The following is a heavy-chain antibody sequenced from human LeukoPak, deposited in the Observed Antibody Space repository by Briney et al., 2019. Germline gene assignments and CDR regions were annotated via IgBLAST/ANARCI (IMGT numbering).Heavy chain of an antibody. CDR2: ISSSSTYI. Sequence: GGSLRLSCAASGFTVSSNYMSWVRWAPGKGLEWVSSISSSSTYIFYADSVTGRFTISRDNAKNSLYLQMNSLRAEDTAVYYCARYSGTYRDYWGQGTLVTVSS. D-gene: IGHD1-26*01. J-gene: IGHJ4*02. CDR1: GFTVSSNY. V-gene: IGHV3-21*01. CDR3: ARYSGTYRDY.